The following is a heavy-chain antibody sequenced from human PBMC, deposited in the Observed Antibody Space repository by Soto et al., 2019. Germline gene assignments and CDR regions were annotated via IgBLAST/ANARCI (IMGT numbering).Heavy chain of an antibody. D-gene: IGHD5-12*01. CDR1: GFTFSSYG. J-gene: IGHJ4*02. CDR3: ARSIEMATIDY. V-gene: IGHV3-33*01. Sequence: GGSPRLSCAASGFTFSSYGMHWVRQAPGKGLEWVAVIWYGGSNEYYGDSVKGRFTISRDNSKNTLYLQMNSLRAEDTAMYYCARSIEMATIDYWGQGTLVTVSS. CDR2: IWYGGSNE.